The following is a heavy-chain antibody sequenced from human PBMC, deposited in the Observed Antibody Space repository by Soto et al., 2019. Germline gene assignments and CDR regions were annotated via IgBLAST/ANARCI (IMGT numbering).Heavy chain of an antibody. CDR1: GFTFSSYG. Sequence: QVQLVESGGGVVQPGRSLRLSCAASGFTFSSYGMHWVRQAPGKGLEWVAVISYDGSNKYYADSVKGRFTISRENSKNTLYLQMNSLRAEDTAVYYCASPYDSSGYFDAFDFWGQGTMVTVSS. J-gene: IGHJ3*01. CDR2: ISYDGSNK. CDR3: ASPYDSSGYFDAFDF. V-gene: IGHV3-30*03. D-gene: IGHD3-22*01.